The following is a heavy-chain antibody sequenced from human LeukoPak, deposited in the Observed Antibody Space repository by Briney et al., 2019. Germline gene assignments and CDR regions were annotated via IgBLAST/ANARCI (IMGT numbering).Heavy chain of an antibody. CDR2: IYHSGST. Sequence: SETLSLTCTVSGYSISSGYYWGWIRQPPGQGLEWIGSIYHSGSTYYNPSLKSRLTISADTSKNQFSLTLTSVTAADTAVYYCARDRSVGVLPAPPFDFWGQGTLVTVSS. CDR1: GYSISSGYY. D-gene: IGHD6-6*01. J-gene: IGHJ4*02. V-gene: IGHV4-38-2*02. CDR3: ARDRSVGVLPAPPFDF.